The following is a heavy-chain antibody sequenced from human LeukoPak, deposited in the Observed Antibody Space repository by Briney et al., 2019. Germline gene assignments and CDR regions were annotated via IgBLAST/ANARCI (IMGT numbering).Heavy chain of an antibody. D-gene: IGHD2-15*01. CDR1: GFTFSSYS. J-gene: IGHJ4*02. CDR3: ARDPEELLYLDY. CDR2: ISSSSNYI. Sequence: GGSLRLSCAASGFTFSSYSMNWVRQAPGKGLEWVSSISSSSNYIYYADSVKGRFTISRDTAKNSLYLQMNNLRAEDTAVYYCARDPEELLYLDYWGQGTLVTVSS. V-gene: IGHV3-21*01.